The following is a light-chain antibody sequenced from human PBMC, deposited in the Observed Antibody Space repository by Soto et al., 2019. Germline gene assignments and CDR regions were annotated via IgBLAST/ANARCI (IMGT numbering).Light chain of an antibody. CDR2: SAS. V-gene: IGKV1-5*03. Sequence: DIQMTQSPSTLSASVGDRVTITCRASQNIRSWLAWYQQKPGKAPELLIYSASGLESGVPSRFSGSGFGTEFTLTISSRQPDDFASYYCQEYNGNSGLTFGGGTKVEIK. J-gene: IGKJ4*01. CDR1: QNIRSW. CDR3: QEYNGNSGLT.